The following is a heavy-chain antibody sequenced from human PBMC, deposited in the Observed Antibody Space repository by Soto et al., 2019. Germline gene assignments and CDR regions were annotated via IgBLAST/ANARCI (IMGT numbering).Heavy chain of an antibody. D-gene: IGHD2-2*01. Sequence: QITLKESGQTLVKPTQTLTLVCTLSGFSINTGAVGVGWIRQPPGKAPEWLALLYWNDDKWYSPSLRYRLSVTKDTSKNQMVITMTHMAPMDAGTYYCAKRRAFSTSLFFDQWGQGDLVTVSS. CDR3: AKRRAFSTSLFFDQ. CDR2: LYWNDDK. V-gene: IGHV2-5*01. J-gene: IGHJ4*02. CDR1: GFSINTGAVG.